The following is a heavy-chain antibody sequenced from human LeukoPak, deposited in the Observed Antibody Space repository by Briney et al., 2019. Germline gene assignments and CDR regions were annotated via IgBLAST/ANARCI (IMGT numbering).Heavy chain of an antibody. Sequence: SVKVSCKASGGTFSSYAISWVRQAPGQGLEWMGGIIPIFGTANYAQKFQGRVTITADKSTSTAYMELSSLRSEDTAVYYCARMGGADYGGSPSLYFDYWGQGTLVTVSS. J-gene: IGHJ4*02. CDR1: GGTFSSYA. CDR3: ARMGGADYGGSPSLYFDY. D-gene: IGHD4-23*01. CDR2: IIPIFGTA. V-gene: IGHV1-69*06.